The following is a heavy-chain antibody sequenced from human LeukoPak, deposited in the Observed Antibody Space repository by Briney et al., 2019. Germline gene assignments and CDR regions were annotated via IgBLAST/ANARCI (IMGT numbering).Heavy chain of an antibody. CDR2: ISGSGGRT. CDR1: GFTFSSYA. CDR3: ARSRGDYMSDAFDI. J-gene: IGHJ3*02. D-gene: IGHD4-17*01. V-gene: IGHV3-23*01. Sequence: GSLRLSCAASGFTFSSYAMSWIRQAPGKGLEWVSAISGSGGRTYYADSVKGRFTISRDNSKNTLYLQMNSLRAEDTAVYYCARSRGDYMSDAFDIWGQGTMVTVSS.